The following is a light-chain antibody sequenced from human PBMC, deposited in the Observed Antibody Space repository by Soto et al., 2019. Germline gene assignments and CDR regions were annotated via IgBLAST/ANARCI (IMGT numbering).Light chain of an antibody. V-gene: IGKV1-9*01. CDR2: ADS. CDR3: QHFKYYPFR. CDR1: EAISGY. Sequence: DILLTQSPSFLSASVGDRVIISCRASEAISGYLAWYQQKPGKAPKLLIYADSTLQSGVPSRFSGSGSGTEFTLTISSLQPEDFASYYCQHFKYYPFRFGPGTTVDLK. J-gene: IGKJ3*01.